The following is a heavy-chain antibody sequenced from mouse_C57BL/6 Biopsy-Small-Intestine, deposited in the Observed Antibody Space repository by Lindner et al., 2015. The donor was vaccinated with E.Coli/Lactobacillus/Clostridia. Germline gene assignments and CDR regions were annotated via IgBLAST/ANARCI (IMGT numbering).Heavy chain of an antibody. CDR2: ISAYNGNT. J-gene: IGHJ4*01. D-gene: IGHD1-1*01. CDR3: ARADTVVVPALDLDLVDF. CDR1: GYTFTSYG. Sequence: SVKVSCKASGYTFTSYGINWVRQAPGQGLEWMGWISAYNGNTNYAQKFQGRVILTTDTSTSTAYMELRSLRSDDTAMYYCARADTVVVPALDLDLVDFWGQGTLVTVSS. V-gene: IGHV1S134*01.